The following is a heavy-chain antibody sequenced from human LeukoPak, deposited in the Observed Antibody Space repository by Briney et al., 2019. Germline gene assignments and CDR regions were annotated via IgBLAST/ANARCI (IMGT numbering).Heavy chain of an antibody. CDR3: ARASGVPRYYYYMDV. D-gene: IGHD3-3*01. V-gene: IGHV1-18*01. J-gene: IGHJ6*03. CDR2: ISAYNGNT. CDR1: GYTFTSYG. Sequence: ASVKVSCKASGYTFTSYGISWVRQAPGQGLEWMGWISAYNGNTNYAQKLQGRVTMTTDTSTGTAYMELRSLRSDDTAVYYCARASGVPRYYYYMDVWGKGTTVTVSS.